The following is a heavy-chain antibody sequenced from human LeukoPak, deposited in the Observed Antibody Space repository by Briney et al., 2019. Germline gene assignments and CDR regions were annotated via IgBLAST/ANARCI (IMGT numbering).Heavy chain of an antibody. Sequence: ASVKVSCKASGGTFSSYAIGWVRQAPGQGLEWMGGIIPIFGTANYAQKFQGRVTITADESTSTAYMELSSLRSEDTAVYYCARDQYQLLTGAFDYWGQGTLVTVSS. J-gene: IGHJ4*02. CDR3: ARDQYQLLTGAFDY. V-gene: IGHV1-69*13. CDR2: IIPIFGTA. D-gene: IGHD2-2*01. CDR1: GGTFSSYA.